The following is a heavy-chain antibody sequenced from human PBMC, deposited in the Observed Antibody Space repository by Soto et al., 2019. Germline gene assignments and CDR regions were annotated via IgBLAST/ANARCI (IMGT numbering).Heavy chain of an antibody. CDR2: LTASGLNT. D-gene: IGHD2-8*01. J-gene: IGHJ6*02. V-gene: IGHV3-23*01. CDR3: AKGLGNAKEV. CDR1: GFNFGSYG. Sequence: EVPWLESGGGLVQPGGSLRLSCSASGFNFGSYGMSWVLQAPGTGLEWVSGLTASGLNTYYTDSVKGRFTISRDNSRNTVELQMSGLRVEDTAVFHCAKGLGNAKEVWGQGTTVTVSS.